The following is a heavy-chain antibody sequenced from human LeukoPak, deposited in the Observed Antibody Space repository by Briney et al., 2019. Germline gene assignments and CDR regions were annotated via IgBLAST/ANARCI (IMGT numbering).Heavy chain of an antibody. D-gene: IGHD3-10*01. CDR1: GYTFTSYG. CDR2: ISAYNGNT. V-gene: IGHV1-18*04. Sequence: ASVKVSCKASGYTFTSYGISWVRQAPGQGLEWMGWISAYNGNTNYAQKLQGRVTMTTDTSTSTAHMELRSLRSDDTAVYYCARDLYYYYGSGSYLNDYWGQGTLVTVSS. CDR3: ARDLYYYYGSGSYLNDY. J-gene: IGHJ4*02.